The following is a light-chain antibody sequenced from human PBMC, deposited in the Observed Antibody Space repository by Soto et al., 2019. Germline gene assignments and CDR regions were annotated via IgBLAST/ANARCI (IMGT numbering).Light chain of an antibody. J-gene: IGKJ5*01. CDR2: DAS. CDR3: QQSYSTPSIT. Sequence: DIQMTQSPSTLSASVGYRVTITCRASQSISSWLAWYQQKPGKAPKLLIYDASSLQSGVPSRFSGSGSGTDFTLTIRSLQPEDFATYYCQQSYSTPSITFGQGTRREIK. CDR1: QSISSW. V-gene: IGKV1-39*01.